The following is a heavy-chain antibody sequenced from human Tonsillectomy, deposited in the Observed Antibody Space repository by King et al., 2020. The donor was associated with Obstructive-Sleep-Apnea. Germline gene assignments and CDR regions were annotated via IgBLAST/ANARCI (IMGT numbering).Heavy chain of an antibody. V-gene: IGHV5-51*01. CDR2: IYPGDSDT. J-gene: IGHJ2*01. D-gene: IGHD3-16*01. CDR1: GYSFTSYW. CDR3: ARLPLKPHGGDWYFDL. Sequence: QLVQSGAEVKKPGESLKISCKGSGYSFTSYWIVWVRHMPGKGLEWMGIIYPGDSDTRYSPSFKGQVTITADNSISTAYPQWSSLKASDTAMYYCARLPLKPHGGDWYFDLWGRGTLVTVSS.